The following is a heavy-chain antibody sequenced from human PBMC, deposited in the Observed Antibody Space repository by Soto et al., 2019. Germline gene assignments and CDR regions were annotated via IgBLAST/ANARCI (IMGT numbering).Heavy chain of an antibody. CDR2: IIPIFGTA. D-gene: IGHD1-26*01. V-gene: IGHV1-69*01. CDR3: ARFWGDIVGARWDAFDI. CDR1: GGTFSSYA. J-gene: IGHJ3*02. Sequence: QVQLVQSGAEVKKPGSSVKVSCKASGGTFSSYAISWVRQAPGQGLEWMGGIIPIFGTANYAQKFQGRVTITADESTSTAYMELSSLRSEDTAVYYSARFWGDIVGARWDAFDIWGQGTMVTVSS.